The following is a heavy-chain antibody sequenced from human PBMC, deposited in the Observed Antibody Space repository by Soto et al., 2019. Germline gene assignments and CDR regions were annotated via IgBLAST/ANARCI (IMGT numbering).Heavy chain of an antibody. J-gene: IGHJ4*02. CDR3: AHIGVSRWFDF. Sequence: SGPKLVNHKQTLTLTCTFCGSSLSTRGVGVGWIRQPPGKALEWLALIYWDDDKRYSPSLKTRLTITKDTSKNQVVLTMTNMEPVDTATYSCAHIGVSRWFDFWGQGTLVTVSS. CDR1: GSSLSTRGVG. D-gene: IGHD6-13*01. V-gene: IGHV2-5*02. CDR2: IYWDDDK.